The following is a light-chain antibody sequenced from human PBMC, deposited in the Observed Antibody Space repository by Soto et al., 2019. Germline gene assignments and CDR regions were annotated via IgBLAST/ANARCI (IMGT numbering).Light chain of an antibody. CDR2: AAS. J-gene: IGKJ4*01. V-gene: IGKV1-12*01. CDR1: QGFNKW. Sequence: DIQMTQSPSSVSAAVGARVTITCRASQGFNKWLAWYQQKPGKAPQLLISAASTFRSGVPSRFSGSGSGTDFILTVRNLEPAAFAPYFCHPSNVFPLTFGGGNRVQI. CDR3: HPSNVFPLT.